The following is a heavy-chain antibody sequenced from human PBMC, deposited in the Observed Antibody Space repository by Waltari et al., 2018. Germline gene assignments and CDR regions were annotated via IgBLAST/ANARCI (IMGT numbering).Heavy chain of an antibody. CDR3: ARDDRDGLPDYFDF. J-gene: IGHJ4*02. V-gene: IGHV3-30*16. D-gene: IGHD2-8*01. CDR1: GFTFSTYT. Sequence: QVQLVESGGGVVQPGRSLRLSCAASGFTFSTYTMHWVRQAPGLWLEWVAVTSHDESHKYYADSVKGRFTISKDNSKNTLYLQMNSLSTEDTAMYYCARDDRDGLPDYFDFWGQGTLVTVSS. CDR2: TSHDESHK.